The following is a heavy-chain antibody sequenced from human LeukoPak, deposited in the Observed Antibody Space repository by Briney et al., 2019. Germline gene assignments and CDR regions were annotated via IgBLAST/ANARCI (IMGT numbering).Heavy chain of an antibody. D-gene: IGHD3-22*01. Sequence: ASVKVSCKASGYPFTGYFIHWVRQAPGLGLEWMGWINPNSGGTNYAQKFQGWVTMTRDTSINTAYMELSSLKSDDTAVYHCARANYYDSIGDAFDIWGQGTMVTVSS. CDR2: INPNSGGT. V-gene: IGHV1-2*04. CDR1: GYPFTGYF. CDR3: ARANYYDSIGDAFDI. J-gene: IGHJ3*02.